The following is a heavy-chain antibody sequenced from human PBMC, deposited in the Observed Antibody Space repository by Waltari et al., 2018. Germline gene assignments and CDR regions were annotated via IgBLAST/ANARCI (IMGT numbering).Heavy chain of an antibody. D-gene: IGHD6-13*01. CDR1: GFTFSSYA. J-gene: IGHJ4*02. CDR2: KSYDGSNK. V-gene: IGHV3-30-3*01. Sequence: QVQLVESGGGVVQPGRSLRLSCAASGFTFSSYAMHWVRQAPGKGLEWVAVKSYDGSNKYYADSVKGRFTISRDNSKNTLYLQMNSLRAEDTAVYYCAREEQQLGYFDYWGQGTLVTVSS. CDR3: AREEQQLGYFDY.